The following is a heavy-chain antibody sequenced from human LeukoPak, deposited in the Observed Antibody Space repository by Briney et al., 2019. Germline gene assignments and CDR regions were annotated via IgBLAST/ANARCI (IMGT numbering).Heavy chain of an antibody. Sequence: QLGGSLRLSCAASGFTFSSYAMSWVRQAPGKGLEWVSAISGSGGSTYYADSVKGRFTISRDDSKNTLYLQMNSLRAEDTAVYYCAKTGLIAAAGTWWFDPWGQGTLVTVSS. J-gene: IGHJ5*02. CDR3: AKTGLIAAAGTWWFDP. CDR2: ISGSGGST. D-gene: IGHD6-13*01. V-gene: IGHV3-23*01. CDR1: GFTFSSYA.